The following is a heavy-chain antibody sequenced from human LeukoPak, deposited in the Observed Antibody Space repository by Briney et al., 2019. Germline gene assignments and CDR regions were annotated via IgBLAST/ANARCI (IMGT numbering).Heavy chain of an antibody. CDR2: ISGSGDST. CDR3: AKDLDDRN. V-gene: IGHV3-23*01. D-gene: IGHD3-16*01. CDR1: GFTFSRYA. J-gene: IGHJ4*02. Sequence: GGSPRLSCAASGFTFSRYAMSWVRQAPGKGLEWGSGISGSGDSTYSADSVKGRFTISRDNSKKTLYLQMNSLRAEDTAVYYCAKDLDDRNWGQGTLVTVSS.